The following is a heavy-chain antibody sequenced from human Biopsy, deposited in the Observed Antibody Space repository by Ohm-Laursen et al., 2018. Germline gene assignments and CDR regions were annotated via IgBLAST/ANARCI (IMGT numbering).Heavy chain of an antibody. CDR3: AKDVRVKVQLDGMDV. D-gene: IGHD1-1*01. J-gene: IGHJ6*02. CDR2: ISWHSGSR. CDR1: GFTFADYA. Sequence: SLRLSCAASGFTFADYAMHWVRQAPGKGLEWVSGISWHSGSRGYADSVKGRFTISRDNAKKLLYLQMNSLRAEDTALYYCAKDVRVKVQLDGMDVWGQGATVTVSS. V-gene: IGHV3-9*01.